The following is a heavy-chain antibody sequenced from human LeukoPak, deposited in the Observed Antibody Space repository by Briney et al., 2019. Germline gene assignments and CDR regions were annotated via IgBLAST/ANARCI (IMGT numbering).Heavy chain of an antibody. V-gene: IGHV4-4*07. CDR3: ARGRAPSRWLFILNAFDI. CDR1: GGSISSYY. CDR2: IKTSGST. D-gene: IGHD3-22*01. Sequence: SETLSLTCTVSGGSISSYYWSWIRQPPGKGLEWIGRIKTSGSTDYNPSLNSRVTISVDTSKNQFSLKLSSVTAADTAVYYCARGRAPSRWLFILNAFDIWGQGTMVTVSS. J-gene: IGHJ3*02.